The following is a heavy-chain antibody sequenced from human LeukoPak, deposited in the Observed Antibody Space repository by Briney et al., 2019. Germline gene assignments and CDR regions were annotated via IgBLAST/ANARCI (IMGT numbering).Heavy chain of an antibody. CDR1: GGTFSSYA. Sequence: ASVKVSCKASGGTFSSYAISWVRQAPGQGLEWMGGIIPIFGTANYAQKFQGRVTITADESTSTAYMELSSLRSEDTAVYYCARVSSNWNPLGDYWGQGTLVTVSS. CDR2: IIPIFGTA. CDR3: ARVSSNWNPLGDY. V-gene: IGHV1-69*13. D-gene: IGHD1-20*01. J-gene: IGHJ4*02.